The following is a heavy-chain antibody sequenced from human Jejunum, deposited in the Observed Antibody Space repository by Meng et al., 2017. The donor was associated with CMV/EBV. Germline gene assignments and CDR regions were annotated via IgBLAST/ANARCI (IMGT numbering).Heavy chain of an antibody. D-gene: IGHD5-12*01. V-gene: IGHV3-53*01. Sequence: VVESGRGLIQPGGSLVLSVAAPGFTVNSYYMSWVRQAPGKGLEWVSIIYSGGTTYYADSVKGRFTISRDISKNTLYLQMTSLRADDTAVYYCARARGYTTSGSFDCWGQGTLVTVSS. CDR2: IYSGGTT. CDR1: GFTVNSYY. J-gene: IGHJ4*02. CDR3: ARARGYTTSGSFDC.